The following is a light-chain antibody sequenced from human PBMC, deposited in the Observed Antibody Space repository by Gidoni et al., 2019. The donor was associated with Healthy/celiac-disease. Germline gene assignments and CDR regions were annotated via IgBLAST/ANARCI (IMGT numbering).Light chain of an antibody. CDR1: QSVLYSSNNKNY. CDR2: WAS. CDR3: QQYYSTPTWT. V-gene: IGKV4-1*01. Sequence: DIVMNQSPASLAVSLGERATINCKSSQSVLYSSNNKNYLAWYQQKPGQPPKLLIYWASTRESGVPDRFSGSGSGTDFTLTISSLQAEDVAVYYCQQYYSTPTWTFGQXTKVEIK. J-gene: IGKJ1*01.